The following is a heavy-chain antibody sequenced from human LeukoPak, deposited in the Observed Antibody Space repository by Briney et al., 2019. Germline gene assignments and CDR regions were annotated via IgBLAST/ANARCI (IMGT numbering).Heavy chain of an antibody. V-gene: IGHV1-3*01. CDR1: GYTFTSYS. CDR2: INAGNGNT. J-gene: IGHJ4*02. Sequence: ASVKVSCKASGYTFTSYSVHWVRQAPGQRLEWMGWINAGNGNTKYSQKFQGRVTITRDTSANTAYMELNSLTSEDTAVYHCARGAAEGLDYWGQGILVTVSS. D-gene: IGHD6-13*01. CDR3: ARGAAEGLDY.